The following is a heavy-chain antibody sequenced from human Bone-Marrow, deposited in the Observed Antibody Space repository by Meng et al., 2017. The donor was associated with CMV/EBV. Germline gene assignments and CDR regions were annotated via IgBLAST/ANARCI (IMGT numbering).Heavy chain of an antibody. Sequence: GESLKISCAASGFTFSGYSMNWVRQAPGKGLECVSSISSSSNYIYYVDSVKGRFTISRDNAKNSLYLQMNSLRAEDTAVYYCARDQFYSMAYWGQGTLVTVSS. J-gene: IGHJ4*02. CDR3: ARDQFYSMAY. CDR2: ISSSSNYI. D-gene: IGHD2/OR15-2a*01. V-gene: IGHV3-21*01. CDR1: GFTFSGYS.